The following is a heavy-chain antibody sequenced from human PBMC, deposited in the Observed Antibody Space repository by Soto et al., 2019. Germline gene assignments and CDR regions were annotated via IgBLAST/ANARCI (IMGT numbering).Heavy chain of an antibody. J-gene: IGHJ4*02. V-gene: IGHV1-3*01. CDR2: ISAGNGNT. CDR1: GYTFASYT. Sequence: QVQLVQSGAEVKKPGASVKVSCKASGYTFASYTLHWVRQAPGQRFEWLGWISAGNGNTKSSQKFQDRVTFDRNTAASTVSMELNSLRSEDTAIYYCARVSMAPHTAIFDYDSWGQGSLVTVSS. D-gene: IGHD3-3*01. CDR3: ARVSMAPHTAIFDYDS.